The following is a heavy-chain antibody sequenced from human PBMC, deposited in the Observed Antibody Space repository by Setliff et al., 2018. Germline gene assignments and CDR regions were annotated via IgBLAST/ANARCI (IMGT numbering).Heavy chain of an antibody. V-gene: IGHV4-4*02. Sequence: SETLSLTCAVSGSSITSSNWWSWVRQPPGKGLEWIGQIFHSGSTHYNPSLKSRLTISVDQSKNQFSLKLKSVTAADTAVHYCARLESLGDLSLYGLWFDPWGQGTLVTVSS. CDR1: GSSITSSNW. D-gene: IGHD3-16*02. J-gene: IGHJ5*02. CDR3: ARLESLGDLSLYGLWFDP. CDR2: IFHSGST.